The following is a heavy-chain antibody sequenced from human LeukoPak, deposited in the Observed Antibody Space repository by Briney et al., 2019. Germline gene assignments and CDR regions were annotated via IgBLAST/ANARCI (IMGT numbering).Heavy chain of an antibody. D-gene: IGHD4-17*01. CDR3: AKPLELYGDSSTDH. CDR2: ISGSGGRT. J-gene: IGHJ4*02. Sequence: GGSLRLSCAASGFTFSSYAMSWVRQAPGRGLEWVSAISGSGGRTNYADSVKGRFTISRDNSKNTLYLQMNSLRAEDTAVYYCAKPLELYGDSSTDHWGQGTLVTVSS. CDR1: GFTFSSYA. V-gene: IGHV3-23*01.